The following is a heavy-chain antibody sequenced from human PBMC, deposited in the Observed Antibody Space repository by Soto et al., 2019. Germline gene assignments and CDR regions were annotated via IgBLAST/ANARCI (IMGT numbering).Heavy chain of an antibody. CDR1: GGSISSYY. CDR3: ARDPTIPYGDYHYYGMDV. V-gene: IGHV4-59*01. D-gene: IGHD4-17*01. J-gene: IGHJ6*02. CDR2: IYYSGST. Sequence: SETLSLTCTVSGGSISSYYWSWIRQPPGKGLEWIGYIYYSGSTNYNPSLKSRVTISVDTSKNQFSLKLSSVTAADTAVYYCARDPTIPYGDYHYYGMDVWGQGTTVTVSS.